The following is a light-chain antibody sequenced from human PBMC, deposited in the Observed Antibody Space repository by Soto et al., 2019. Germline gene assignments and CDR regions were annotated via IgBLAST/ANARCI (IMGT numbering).Light chain of an antibody. CDR3: QQRYSAPLT. CDR1: QSISNY. Sequence: DIKLTQSPSSLSASVGDRVTITCRTSQSISNYLNWYQQKPGKVPKLLIYAASSLQSGVPSRFSGSGSGTDFTLTISSLQPEDFATYYCQQRYSAPLTFGGGTKVDIK. CDR2: AAS. J-gene: IGKJ4*01. V-gene: IGKV1-39*01.